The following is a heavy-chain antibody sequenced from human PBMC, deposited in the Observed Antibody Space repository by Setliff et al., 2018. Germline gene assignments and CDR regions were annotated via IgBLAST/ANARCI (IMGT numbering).Heavy chain of an antibody. CDR1: GYTFTSYD. CDR2: MNPNSGNT. Sequence: ASVKVSCKASGYTFTSYDINWVRQATGQGPEWMGWMNPNSGNTGYAQKFQGRVTMTRNTSISTAYMELSSLRSEDTAVYYCARLYYDYVWGSYRLYYYYGMDVWGQGTTVTVSS. V-gene: IGHV1-8*02. CDR3: ARLYYDYVWGSYRLYYYYGMDV. J-gene: IGHJ6*02. D-gene: IGHD3-16*02.